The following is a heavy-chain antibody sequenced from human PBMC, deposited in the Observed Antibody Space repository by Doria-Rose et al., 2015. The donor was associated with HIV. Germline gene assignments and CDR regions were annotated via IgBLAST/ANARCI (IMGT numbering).Heavy chain of an antibody. D-gene: IGHD6-13*01. CDR3: ARIKSSRWYHKYYFDF. CDR1: GVSLSSPGMG. V-gene: IGHV2-26*01. Sequence: QVTLKESGPVLVKPTETLTLTCTVSGVSLSSPGMGVSWIRQPPGKALEWLANIFSDDERSYNTSLQSRLTISRGTSKSQVVLTMTDMDSVDTATYYCARIKSSRWYHKYYFDFWGQGTLVIISA. J-gene: IGHJ4*02. CDR2: IFSDDER.